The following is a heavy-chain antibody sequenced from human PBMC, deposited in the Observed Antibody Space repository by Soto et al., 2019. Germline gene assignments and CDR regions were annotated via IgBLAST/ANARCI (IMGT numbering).Heavy chain of an antibody. J-gene: IGHJ6*02. Sequence: HPGGSLRLSCAASGFTFSSYGMHWVRQAPGKGLEWVAVIWYDGSNKYYADSVKGRFTISRDNSKNTLYLQMNSLRAEDTAVYYCARWARDYYYYGMDVWGQGTTVTVSS. CDR1: GFTFSSYG. V-gene: IGHV3-33*01. CDR2: IWYDGSNK. CDR3: ARWARDYYYYGMDV.